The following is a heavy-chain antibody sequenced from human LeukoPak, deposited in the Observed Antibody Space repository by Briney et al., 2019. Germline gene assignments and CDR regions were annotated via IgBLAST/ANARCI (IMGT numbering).Heavy chain of an antibody. CDR1: GGSISSGDYY. CDR2: IYYSGST. V-gene: IGHV4-30-4*08. CDR3: ARVVGYCSSTSCYTPHDAFDI. Sequence: SQTLSLTCTVSGGSISSGDYYWSWIRQPPGKGLEWIEYIYYSGSTYYNPSLKSRVTISVDTSKNQFSLKLSSVTAADTAVYYCARVVGYCSSTSCYTPHDAFDIWGQGTMVTVSS. J-gene: IGHJ3*02. D-gene: IGHD2-2*02.